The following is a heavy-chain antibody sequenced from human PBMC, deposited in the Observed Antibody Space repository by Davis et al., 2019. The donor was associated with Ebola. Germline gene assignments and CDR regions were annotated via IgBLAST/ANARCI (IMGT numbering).Heavy chain of an antibody. J-gene: IGHJ4*02. V-gene: IGHV3-30*04. D-gene: IGHD2-2*01. CDR1: GFTFSSYA. Sequence: GESLKISCAASGFTFSSYAMHWVRQAPGKGLEWVALISHDGYKYYADSVKGRFTISRDNSKNTLYLQMNSLRAEDTAVYYCARDPGYCSSTSCQGGQQLVPDYWGQGTLVTVSS. CDR3: ARDPGYCSSTSCQGGQQLVPDY. CDR2: ISHDGYK.